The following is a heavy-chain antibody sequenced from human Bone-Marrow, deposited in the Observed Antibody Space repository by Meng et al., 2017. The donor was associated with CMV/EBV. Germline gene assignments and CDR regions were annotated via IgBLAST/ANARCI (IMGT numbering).Heavy chain of an antibody. J-gene: IGHJ4*02. D-gene: IGHD1-1*01. V-gene: IGHV3-23*01. CDR1: GFTFGNYV. CDR2: ITSSSYNT. CDR3: ARTTGFDY. Sequence: LGLSCAVSGFTFGNYVMSWVRQAPGKGLGWVSGITSSSYNTYNADSVKGRFTFSRDNSKNTLYLQMNNLRVEDTAVYFCARTTGFDYWGQGTLVTVSS.